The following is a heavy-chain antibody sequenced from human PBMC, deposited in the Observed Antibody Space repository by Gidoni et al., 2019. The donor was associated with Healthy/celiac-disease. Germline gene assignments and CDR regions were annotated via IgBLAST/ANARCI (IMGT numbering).Heavy chain of an antibody. J-gene: IGHJ3*02. CDR1: GYTFPTSD. CDR2: MNPNSGNT. Sequence: QVQLVQSGAAVKKPGASVKVSCKASGYTFPTSDINWVRQATGQGLEWMGWMNPNSGNTGDAQKFQGRVTMTRNTSISTAYMELSSLRSEDTAVYYCARVSYDFWSGYYTTHSPGAFDIWGQGTMVTVSS. V-gene: IGHV1-8*01. CDR3: ARVSYDFWSGYYTTHSPGAFDI. D-gene: IGHD3-3*01.